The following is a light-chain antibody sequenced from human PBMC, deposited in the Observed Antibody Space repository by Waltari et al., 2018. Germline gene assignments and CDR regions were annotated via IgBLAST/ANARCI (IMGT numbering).Light chain of an antibody. CDR2: DDI. V-gene: IGLV3-21*02. CDR3: QVWDRSSDQVV. J-gene: IGLJ2*01. Sequence: SYVLTQPPSVSVAPGQTATIICGGTNIGRYSVIWYQQKPGQAPVMVLYDDIDRPSGIPERFSGSSSGNTATVTISRVEAGDEADYYCQVWDRSSDQVVFGGGTKLTVL. CDR1: NIGRYS.